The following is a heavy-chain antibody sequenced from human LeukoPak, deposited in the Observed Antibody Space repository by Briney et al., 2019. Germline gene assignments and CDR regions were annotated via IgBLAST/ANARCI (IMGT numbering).Heavy chain of an antibody. CDR3: ARGRSCSSTSCYEYYYYGMDV. CDR2: ISYDGSNK. CDR1: GFTFSSYA. D-gene: IGHD2-2*01. Sequence: GGSLRLSCAASGFTFSSYAMHWVRQAPGKGLEWVAVISYDGSNKYYADSVKGRFTISRDNSKNTLYLQMNSLRAEDTAVYYCARGRSCSSTSCYEYYYYGMDVWGQGTTVTVSS. V-gene: IGHV3-30-3*01. J-gene: IGHJ6*02.